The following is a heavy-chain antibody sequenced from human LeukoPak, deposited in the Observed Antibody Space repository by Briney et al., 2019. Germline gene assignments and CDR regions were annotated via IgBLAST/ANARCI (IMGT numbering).Heavy chain of an antibody. CDR1: GYTFTSYA. D-gene: IGHD3-10*01. CDR3: ARDGNLWFGELLDY. J-gene: IGHJ4*02. V-gene: IGHV1-3*01. CDR2: INAGNGNT. Sequence: GASVKVSCKASGYTFTSYAIHWVRQAPGQRLEWMGWINAGNGNTKYSQKFQGRVTITRDTSASTAYMELSSLRSEDTAVYYCARDGNLWFGELLDYWGQGTLVTVSS.